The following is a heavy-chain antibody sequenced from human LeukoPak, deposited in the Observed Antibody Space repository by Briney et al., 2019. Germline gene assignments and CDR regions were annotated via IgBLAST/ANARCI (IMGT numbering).Heavy chain of an antibody. J-gene: IGHJ4*02. D-gene: IGHD3-10*01. CDR1: GFTFSSYS. CDR3: ARPHYYGSGSYRYYFGY. Sequence: GGSLRLSCAASGFTFSSYSMNWVRQAPGKGLEWVSSISSSSSYIYYADSVKGRFTISRDNAKNSLYLQMNSLRAEDTAVYYCARPHYYGSGSYRYYFGYWGQGTLVTVSS. V-gene: IGHV3-21*01. CDR2: ISSSSSYI.